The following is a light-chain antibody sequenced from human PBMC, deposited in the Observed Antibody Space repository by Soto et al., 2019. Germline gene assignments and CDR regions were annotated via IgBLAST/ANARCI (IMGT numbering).Light chain of an antibody. V-gene: IGKV3-15*01. J-gene: IGKJ2*01. Sequence: EIGMPQSPATLSVSPGERATLACRASHSVSSNLAWYQQKPGQAPRLLIYGASTRATGIPARFSGSGSGTEVTLTISSLQSEDFAVYYCQQYNNWPPYTFGQGTKLEIK. CDR1: HSVSSN. CDR3: QQYNNWPPYT. CDR2: GAS.